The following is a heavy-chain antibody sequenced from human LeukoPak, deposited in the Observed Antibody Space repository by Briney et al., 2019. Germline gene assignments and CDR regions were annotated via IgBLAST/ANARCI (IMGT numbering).Heavy chain of an antibody. Sequence: GESLKISCRGSGYSFTSYWIAWVRQMPGKGLEWLGSIYPGDSDTRYSPSFQGQVTISADKSISTAYLQWGSLKASDTAMYYCARRSIYAFDIWGQGTMVTVSS. V-gene: IGHV5-51*01. CDR2: IYPGDSDT. D-gene: IGHD2-21*01. J-gene: IGHJ3*02. CDR1: GYSFTSYW. CDR3: ARRSIYAFDI.